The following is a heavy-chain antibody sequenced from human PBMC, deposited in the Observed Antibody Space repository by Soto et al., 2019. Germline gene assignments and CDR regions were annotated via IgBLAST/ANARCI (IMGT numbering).Heavy chain of an antibody. CDR2: MNPNSGNT. D-gene: IGHD3-3*01. CDR3: ARSPYYDFWSGYSPYYYYGMDV. Sequence: ASVKVSCKASGYTFTSYDINWVRQATGQGLEWMGWMNPNSGNTGYAQKFQGRVTMTRNTSISTAYMELSSLRSEDTAVYYCARSPYYDFWSGYSPYYYYGMDVWGQGTTVTVSS. J-gene: IGHJ6*02. V-gene: IGHV1-8*01. CDR1: GYTFTSYD.